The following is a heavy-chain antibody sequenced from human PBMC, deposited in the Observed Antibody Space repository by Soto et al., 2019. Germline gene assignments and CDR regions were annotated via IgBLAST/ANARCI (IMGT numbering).Heavy chain of an antibody. D-gene: IGHD4-17*01. CDR1: GGSVSSGSYY. V-gene: IGHV4-61*01. CDR3: ARGYGDYVRPSFDY. Sequence: TSETLSLTCTVSGGSVSSGSYYWSWIRQPPGKGLEWIGYIYYSGSTNYNPSLKSRVTISVDTSKNQFSLKLSSVTAADTAVYYWARGYGDYVRPSFDYGGQGTLVTVSS. CDR2: IYYSGST. J-gene: IGHJ4*02.